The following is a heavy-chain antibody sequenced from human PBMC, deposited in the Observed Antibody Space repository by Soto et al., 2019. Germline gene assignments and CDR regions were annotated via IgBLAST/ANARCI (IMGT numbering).Heavy chain of an antibody. V-gene: IGHV3-23*01. Sequence: EVQLLESGGGLVQPGRSLRLSCTASGFTFSSHAMTWVRQAPGKGLEWVSGLSDSGDSIYYADSVKGRSTIDRDNSMNTGYLQMNTLRVEDTAVYYGAKVASSWDAGVFGLWGQGTMVTVSS. CDR2: LSDSGDSI. CDR3: AKVASSWDAGVFGL. D-gene: IGHD6-13*01. J-gene: IGHJ1*01. CDR1: GFTFSSHA.